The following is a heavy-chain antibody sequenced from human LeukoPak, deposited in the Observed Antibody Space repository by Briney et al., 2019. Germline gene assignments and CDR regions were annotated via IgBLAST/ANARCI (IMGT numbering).Heavy chain of an antibody. CDR2: IIPIFGTA. V-gene: IGHV1-69*05. D-gene: IGHD3-3*01. CDR3: ARVVELRFLEWSPPYYYYMDV. Sequence: GASVKVSCKASGGTFSSYAISWVRQAPGQGLEWMGGIIPIFGTANYAQKFQGRVTITTDESTSTAYMELSSLRSEDTAVYYCARVVELRFLEWSPPYYYYMDVWGKGTTVTVSS. J-gene: IGHJ6*03. CDR1: GGTFSSYA.